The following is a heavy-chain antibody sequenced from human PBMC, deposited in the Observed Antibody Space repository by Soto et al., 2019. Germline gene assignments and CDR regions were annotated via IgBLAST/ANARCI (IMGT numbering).Heavy chain of an antibody. CDR2: IIPIFGTA. CDR3: ARGPWCSGGSFYSLSCYYGMDV. CDR1: GGTFSSYA. J-gene: IGHJ6*02. V-gene: IGHV1-69*01. Sequence: QVQLVQSGAEVKKPGSSVKVSCKASGGTFSSYAISWVRQAPGQGLEWMGGIIPIFGTANYAQKFQGRVTITADESTSTGYMELSSLRSEDTVVYYCARGPWCSGGSFYSLSCYYGMDVWGQGTTVTVSS. D-gene: IGHD2-15*01.